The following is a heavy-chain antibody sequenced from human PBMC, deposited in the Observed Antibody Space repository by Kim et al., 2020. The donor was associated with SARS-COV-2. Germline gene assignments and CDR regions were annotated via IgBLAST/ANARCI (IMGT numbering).Heavy chain of an antibody. Sequence: ASVKVSCKASGYTFTGYYMHWVRQAPGQGLEWMGWINPNSGGTNYAQKFQGRVTMTRDTSISTAYMELSRLRSDDTAVYYCARGTYGIAAAGNWFDPWGQGTLVTVSS. CDR3: ARGTYGIAAAGNWFDP. CDR1: GYTFTGYY. J-gene: IGHJ5*02. D-gene: IGHD6-13*01. CDR2: INPNSGGT. V-gene: IGHV1-2*02.